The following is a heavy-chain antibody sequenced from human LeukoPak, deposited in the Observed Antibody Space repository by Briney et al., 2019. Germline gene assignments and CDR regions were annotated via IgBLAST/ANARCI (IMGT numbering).Heavy chain of an antibody. J-gene: IGHJ3*01. CDR2: MYSGGSA. D-gene: IGHD3-22*01. V-gene: IGHV3-53*01. CDR3: AKDQGSSGYKAFDV. Sequence: QSGGSLSLSCAASGFTVNSKYMSWVRQAPGKGLEWLSVMYSGGSAYYADSVRGRFTISRDNSKNTLYLQMSSLRADDTAVYYCAKDQGSSGYKAFDVWGQGTMVTVSS. CDR1: GFTVNSKY.